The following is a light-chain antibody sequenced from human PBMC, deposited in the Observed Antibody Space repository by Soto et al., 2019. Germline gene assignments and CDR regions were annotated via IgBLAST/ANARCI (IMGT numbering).Light chain of an antibody. J-gene: IGKJ4*01. CDR2: GAS. V-gene: IGKV3-15*01. CDR3: QHYNNWPLT. Sequence: EIVMTQSPGTLSVSLGERATLSCRASQSVGSDLAWYQQKPGQAPRLLIYGASTRATGIPGRFSGSGSGTEFTLTISSLQSKDFAVYYCQHYNNWPLTFGGGTKVEIK. CDR1: QSVGSD.